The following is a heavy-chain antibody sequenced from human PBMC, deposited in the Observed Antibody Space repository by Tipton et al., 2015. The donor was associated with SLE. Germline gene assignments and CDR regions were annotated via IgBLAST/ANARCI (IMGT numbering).Heavy chain of an antibody. D-gene: IGHD3-22*01. CDR1: GGSISSSNYY. CDR2: ISYSGST. Sequence: TLSLTCTVSGGSISSSNYYWVWIRQPPGKGLEWIGSISYSGSTYYNPSLKSRVTISVDTSKNQFSLKLSSVTAADTAVYYCARVFYDSSAYPYWYFDLWGRGTLVTVSS. CDR3: ARVFYDSSAYPYWYFDL. V-gene: IGHV4-39*01. J-gene: IGHJ2*01.